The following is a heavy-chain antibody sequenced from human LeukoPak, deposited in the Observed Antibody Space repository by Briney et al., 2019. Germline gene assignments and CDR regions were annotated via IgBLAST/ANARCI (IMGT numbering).Heavy chain of an antibody. V-gene: IGHV4-34*01. Sequence: SETLSLTCAVYGGSFSGYYWSWIRQPPGKGLEWIGEINHSGSTNYNPSLKSRVTISVDTSKNQFSLKLSSVTAADTAVYYCARTDDYWGQGTLVTVSS. J-gene: IGHJ4*02. CDR3: ARTDDY. CDR2: INHSGST. CDR1: GGSFSGYY.